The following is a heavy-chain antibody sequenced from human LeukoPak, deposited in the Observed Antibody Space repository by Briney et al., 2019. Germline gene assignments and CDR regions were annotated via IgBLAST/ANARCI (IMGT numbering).Heavy chain of an antibody. Sequence: GGSLRLSCAASGFTFSSYATSWVRQAPGKGLEWVSAVSGNGGSTNCADSVKGRFTISRDNSKNTLYLQMNSLRAEDTAVYYCARSPGSDYLFDYWGQGTLVTVSS. CDR2: VSGNGGST. CDR3: ARSPGSDYLFDY. V-gene: IGHV3-23*01. J-gene: IGHJ4*02. D-gene: IGHD2-21*01. CDR1: GFTFSSYA.